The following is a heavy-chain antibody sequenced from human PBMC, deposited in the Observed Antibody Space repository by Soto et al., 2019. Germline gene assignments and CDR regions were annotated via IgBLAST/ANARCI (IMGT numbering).Heavy chain of an antibody. V-gene: IGHV3-30-3*01. Sequence: GGSLRLSCAASGFTFSSYWMHWVRQAPGKGLEWVAVISYDGSNKYYADSVKGRFTISRDNSKNTLYLQMNSLRAEDTAVYYCARGPYDYGDYDDAFDIWGQGTMVTVSS. CDR2: ISYDGSNK. J-gene: IGHJ3*02. CDR1: GFTFSSYW. CDR3: ARGPYDYGDYDDAFDI. D-gene: IGHD4-17*01.